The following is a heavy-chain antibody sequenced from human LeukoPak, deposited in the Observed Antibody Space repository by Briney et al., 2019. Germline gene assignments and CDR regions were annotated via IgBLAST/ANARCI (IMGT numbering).Heavy chain of an antibody. V-gene: IGHV4-34*01. CDR3: ARGRDIVVVPAVPFDY. CDR1: VGSFRGYY. D-gene: IGHD2-2*01. Sequence: PSETLSLTCAVYVGSFRGYYWSWIRHPPGKGLEWIGEINHSGSTNYNPCLKSRVAISVDTSKNQFSLKLSSVTAADTAVYYCARGRDIVVVPAVPFDYWGQGTLVTVSS. J-gene: IGHJ4*02. CDR2: INHSGST.